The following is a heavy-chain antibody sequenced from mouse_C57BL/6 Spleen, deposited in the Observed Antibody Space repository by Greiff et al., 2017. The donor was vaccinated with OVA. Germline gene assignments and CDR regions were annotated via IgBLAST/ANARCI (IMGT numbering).Heavy chain of an antibody. CDR2: INPNNGGT. J-gene: IGHJ2*01. CDR1: GYTFTDYN. D-gene: IGHD1-1*01. CDR3: ARKATVAFDY. V-gene: IGHV1-18*01. Sequence: VQLKESGPELVKPGASVKIPCKASGYTFTDYNMDWVKQSHGKSLEWIGDINPNNGGTIYNQKFKGKATLTVDKSSSTAYMALRSLTSEDTAVYDCARKATVAFDYWGQGTTLTVSS.